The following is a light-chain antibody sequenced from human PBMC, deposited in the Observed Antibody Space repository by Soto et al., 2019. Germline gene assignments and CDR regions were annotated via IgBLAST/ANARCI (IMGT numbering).Light chain of an antibody. Sequence: EIVLTQSTGTLSLTPGERTTLSCRAIQSVSNNYLAWYQQKPGQAPRLLIYGASTRATGIPARFSGSGSGTEFTLTISSLQPDDSATYYCQHYSLYSPWTFGQGSMVDNK. CDR1: QSVSNNY. J-gene: IGKJ1*01. CDR2: GAS. CDR3: QHYSLYSPWT. V-gene: IGKV3-20*01.